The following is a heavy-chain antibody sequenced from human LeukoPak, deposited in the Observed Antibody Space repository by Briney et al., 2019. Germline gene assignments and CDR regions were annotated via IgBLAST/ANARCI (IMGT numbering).Heavy chain of an antibody. CDR1: GGSISSGGYY. J-gene: IGHJ2*01. CDR3: ARGDGYDSRAWYFDL. V-gene: IGHV4-30-2*01. Sequence: SETLSLTCTVSGGSISSGGYYWSWIRQPPGKGLEWIGYIYHSGSTYYNPSLKSRVTISVDRSKNQFSLKLSSVTAADTAVYYCARGDGYDSRAWYFDLWGRGTLVTVSS. CDR2: IYHSGST. D-gene: IGHD5-24*01.